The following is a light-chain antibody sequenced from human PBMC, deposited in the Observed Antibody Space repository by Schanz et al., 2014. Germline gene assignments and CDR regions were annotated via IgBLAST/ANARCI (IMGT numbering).Light chain of an antibody. V-gene: IGLV2-8*01. CDR1: SRDVGGYNY. Sequence: QSALTQPPSASGSPGQSVTISCTGTSRDVGGYNYVSWYQQHPGKAPKVMIAEVTKRPSGVPDRFSGSKSGNTASLTVSGLQAEDEADYYCSSYGGNLGVFGTGTKVTVL. J-gene: IGLJ1*01. CDR2: EVT. CDR3: SSYGGNLGV.